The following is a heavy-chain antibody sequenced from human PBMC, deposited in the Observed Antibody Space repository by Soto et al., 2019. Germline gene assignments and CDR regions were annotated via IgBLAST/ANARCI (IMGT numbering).Heavy chain of an antibody. CDR3: ARDPYGYYDFWSGYYPYYYYGMDV. CDR1: GFTFSSYA. V-gene: IGHV3-30-3*01. J-gene: IGHJ6*02. CDR2: ISNDGSNK. Sequence: GGSLRLSCAASGFTFSSYAMHWVRQAPGKGLEWVAVISNDGSNKYYADSVKGRFTISRDNSKNTLYLQMNSLRAEDTAVYYCARDPYGYYDFWSGYYPYYYYGMDVWGQGTTVTVSS. D-gene: IGHD3-3*01.